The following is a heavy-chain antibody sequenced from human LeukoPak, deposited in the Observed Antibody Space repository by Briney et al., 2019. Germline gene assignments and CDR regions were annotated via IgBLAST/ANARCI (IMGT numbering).Heavy chain of an antibody. CDR3: ARGPGSWTYWAFDY. D-gene: IGHD3-10*01. J-gene: IGHJ4*02. Sequence: SETLSLTCAVSGGSIGSYYWSWIRQPPGKGLEWIGYVYYSGSTSYNPSLKSRVTISVDTSKNQFSLKLSSVTAADAAVYYCARGPGSWTYWAFDYWGQGTLVTVSS. V-gene: IGHV4-59*01. CDR2: VYYSGST. CDR1: GGSIGSYY.